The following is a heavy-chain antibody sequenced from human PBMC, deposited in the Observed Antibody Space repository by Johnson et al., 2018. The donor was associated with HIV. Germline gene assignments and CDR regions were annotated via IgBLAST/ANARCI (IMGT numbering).Heavy chain of an antibody. V-gene: IGHV3-NL1*01. D-gene: IGHD2-15*01. CDR3: AKDLSLNWSGGSCYWSDACSI. J-gene: IGHJ3*02. Sequence: QMLLVESGGGVVQPGRSLRLSCAASGFTVSSYAMHWVRQDTGKGLDWVSGINWNGGRTGYADPGKGRFTISRDNSKNTLYLQMNSLRAEDTAGFYCAKDLSLNWSGGSCYWSDACSIWGQGTMFTVSS. CDR2: INWNGGRT. CDR1: GFTVSSYA.